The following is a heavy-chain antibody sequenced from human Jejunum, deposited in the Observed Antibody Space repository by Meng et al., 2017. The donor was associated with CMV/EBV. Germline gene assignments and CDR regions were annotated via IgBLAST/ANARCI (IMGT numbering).Heavy chain of an antibody. CDR1: GYTVTDYY. Sequence: GYTVTDYYIQWVRQAPGQGLEWMGWINPKTGDTKYPQKLQGRVALTRDMSINTVYMEMTRLSSDDTAMYYCAKDAGSFLDYFFDFWGQGTLGTVSS. J-gene: IGHJ4*02. CDR2: INPKTGDT. V-gene: IGHV1-2*02. D-gene: IGHD1-26*01. CDR3: AKDAGSFLDYFFDF.